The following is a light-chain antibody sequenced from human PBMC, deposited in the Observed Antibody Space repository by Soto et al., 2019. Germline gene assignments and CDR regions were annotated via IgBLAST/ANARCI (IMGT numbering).Light chain of an antibody. CDR2: QDT. CDR1: NLGDKY. CDR3: QAWDSSTYV. V-gene: IGLV3-1*01. Sequence: SYELTQPPSVSVSPGQTASITCSGENLGDKYACWYQQKPGQSPELVIYQDTKRPSGIPERFSGSNSGNTATLTISGTQAMDEADYYCQAWDSSTYVFGAGTKLTVL. J-gene: IGLJ1*01.